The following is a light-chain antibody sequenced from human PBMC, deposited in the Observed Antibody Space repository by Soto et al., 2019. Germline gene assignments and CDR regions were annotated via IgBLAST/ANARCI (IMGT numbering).Light chain of an antibody. Sequence: QSVLTQPPSVSGAPGQRVTISSTGSSSNIGAGYDVHWYQQLPGTAPKLLIYGNNNRPSGVPDRFSGSRSGTSASLAITGLQAEDEADYYCQSYDSSLNGVFGGGTKLTVL. CDR2: GNN. V-gene: IGLV1-40*01. J-gene: IGLJ2*01. CDR1: SSNIGAGYD. CDR3: QSYDSSLNGV.